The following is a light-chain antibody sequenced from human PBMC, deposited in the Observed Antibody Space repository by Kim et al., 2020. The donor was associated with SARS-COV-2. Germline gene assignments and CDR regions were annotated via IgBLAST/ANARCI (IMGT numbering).Light chain of an antibody. Sequence: WSPGETAPLSCRSRHSSSNYLAWYQQIPGQAPRLLLYGASYRATGIADRFSGSGSGTDFTLTISRLEPEDFAVYYCQQYASSGSTFGQGTKVDIK. CDR3: QQYASSGST. CDR2: GAS. CDR1: HSSSNY. J-gene: IGKJ1*01. V-gene: IGKV3-20*01.